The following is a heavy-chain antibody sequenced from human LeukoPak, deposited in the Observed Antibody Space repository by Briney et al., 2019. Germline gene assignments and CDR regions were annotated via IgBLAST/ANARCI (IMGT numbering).Heavy chain of an antibody. Sequence: PGGSLRLSCAASGFTFSSYAMHWVRQAPGKGLEWVAVISYDGSNKYYADSVKGRFTISRDNSKNTLYLQMNSLRAEDTAVYYCARFPVYYYDSSGYYPYYFDYWGQGTLVTVSS. V-gene: IGHV3-30-3*01. CDR2: ISYDGSNK. CDR3: ARFPVYYYDSSGYYPYYFDY. CDR1: GFTFSSYA. J-gene: IGHJ4*02. D-gene: IGHD3-22*01.